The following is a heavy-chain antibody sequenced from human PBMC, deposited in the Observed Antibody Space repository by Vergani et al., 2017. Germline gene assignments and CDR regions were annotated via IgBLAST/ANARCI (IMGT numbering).Heavy chain of an antibody. V-gene: IGHV3-33*01. CDR3: ARDVGYCTSTSCYGWFYT. J-gene: IGHJ5*02. Sequence: QVQLVESGGGVVQPGRSLRLSCAASGYTFSSNGMHWVCQAPAKELVWVAVIWYDGSNTYYADSVKGRFSISRDNSKNTLSLQINSLRAADTAVYYCARDVGYCTSTSCYGWFYTWGQGTLVTVSS. CDR1: GYTFSSNG. CDR2: IWYDGSNT. D-gene: IGHD2-2*01.